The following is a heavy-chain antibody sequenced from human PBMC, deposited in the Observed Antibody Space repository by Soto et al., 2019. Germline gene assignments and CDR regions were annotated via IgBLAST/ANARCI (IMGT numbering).Heavy chain of an antibody. J-gene: IGHJ5*02. CDR2: INPNSGGT. Sequence: GPSVKVSCKASGYTFTGYYMHWVRQAPGQGLEWMGWINPNSGGTNYAQKFQGRVTMTRDTSISTAYMELSRLRSDDTAVYYCARESSIAARRRRNWFDPWGQGTLVTVSS. D-gene: IGHD6-6*01. CDR1: GYTFTGYY. CDR3: ARESSIAARRRRNWFDP. V-gene: IGHV1-2*02.